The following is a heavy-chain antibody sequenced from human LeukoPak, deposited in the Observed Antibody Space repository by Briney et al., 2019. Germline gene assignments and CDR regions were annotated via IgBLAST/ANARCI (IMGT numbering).Heavy chain of an antibody. D-gene: IGHD2-2*01. CDR1: GYTFTGYY. Sequence: ASVKVSCKASGYTFTGYYMHWVRQAPGQRLEWMGWINPNSGGTNYAQKFQGRVTMTRDTSISTAYMELSRLRSDDTAVYYCARAQVVPAAMTRYYYYYMDVWGKGTTVTVSS. CDR2: INPNSGGT. V-gene: IGHV1-2*02. CDR3: ARAQVVPAAMTRYYYYYMDV. J-gene: IGHJ6*03.